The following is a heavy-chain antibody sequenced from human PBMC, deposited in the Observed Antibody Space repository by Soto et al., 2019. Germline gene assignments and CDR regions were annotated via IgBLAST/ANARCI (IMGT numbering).Heavy chain of an antibody. J-gene: IGHJ4*02. CDR1: GFTFSRYA. D-gene: IGHD6-19*01. Sequence: DVQLLESGGGLVQPRGYVRLSCAASGFTFSRYAMIWVRQAPGKGLEWVSAISGNGADTAYADSVRGRFTISKYNSTGTLFLQMNSLGADDTGVYYCGKERRGSGWCVLSYWGQGIRVTVSS. V-gene: IGHV3-23*01. CDR3: GKERRGSGWCVLSY. CDR2: ISGNGADT.